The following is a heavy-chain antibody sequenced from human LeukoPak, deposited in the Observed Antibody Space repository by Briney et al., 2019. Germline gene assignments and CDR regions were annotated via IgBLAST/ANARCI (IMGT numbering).Heavy chain of an antibody. Sequence: GGSLRLSCAASGFTFTNYWMSWVRQAPGTGLEWVANIKQDGNEKYYVDSVRGRFTITRDNAKNSLYLQMNSLRAEDTAVYYCARGAFMIPFDYWGQGTLVTVSS. J-gene: IGHJ4*02. CDR2: IKQDGNEK. D-gene: IGHD3-16*01. CDR3: ARGAFMIPFDY. V-gene: IGHV3-7*03. CDR1: GFTFTNYW.